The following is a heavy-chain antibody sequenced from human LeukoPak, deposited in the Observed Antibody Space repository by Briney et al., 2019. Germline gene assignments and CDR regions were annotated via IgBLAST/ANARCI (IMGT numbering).Heavy chain of an antibody. J-gene: IGHJ4*02. D-gene: IGHD6-19*01. CDR3: ARSSLKRQWLIPFDY. CDR1: GFTVSSNY. V-gene: IGHV3-53*01. Sequence: GGSLRLSCAASGFTVSSNYMSWVRQAPGKGLEWVSVIYSGGSTYYADSVKGRFTFSRDNSKNTLYLQMNSLRAEDTAVYYCARSSLKRQWLIPFDYWGQGTLVTVSS. CDR2: IYSGGST.